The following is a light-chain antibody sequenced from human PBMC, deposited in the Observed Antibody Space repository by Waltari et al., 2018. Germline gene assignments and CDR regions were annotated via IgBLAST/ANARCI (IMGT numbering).Light chain of an antibody. CDR3: QTGGHGTWV. CDR1: SGHSSNV. V-gene: IGLV4-69*01. Sequence: QLVLTQSPSASASLGASVKLTCTLSSGHSSNVIAWLQQQPEKGPRYLMKVNSECSHDKGDEIPDRFSGSSSGAERYLTISSLQSEDEADYYCQTGGHGTWVFGGGTKLTVL. CDR2: VNSECSH. J-gene: IGLJ3*02.